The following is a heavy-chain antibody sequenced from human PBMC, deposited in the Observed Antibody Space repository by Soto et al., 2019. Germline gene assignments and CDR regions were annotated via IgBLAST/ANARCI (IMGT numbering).Heavy chain of an antibody. V-gene: IGHV3-23*01. Sequence: GGSLRLSCAASGFTFSVYGMSWVRQAPGKGLEWVSGIGGSGTSTNYADSVKGRFTISRDNAKNTLYLQMNSLRDEDTAVYYCARDGCSGSNCLNWFDPWGQGTLVTVS. CDR2: IGGSGTST. D-gene: IGHD2-15*01. CDR3: ARDGCSGSNCLNWFDP. J-gene: IGHJ5*02. CDR1: GFTFSVYG.